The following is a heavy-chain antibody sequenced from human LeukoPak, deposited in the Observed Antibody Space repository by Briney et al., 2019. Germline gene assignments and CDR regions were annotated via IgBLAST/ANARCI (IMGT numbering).Heavy chain of an antibody. J-gene: IGHJ4*02. Sequence: RGSLRLSCAASGFTFSSYWMSWVRQAPGKGLEWVANIKQDGSEKYYVDSVKGRFTISRDNAKNSLYLQMNSLRAEDTAVYYCARSLRYFDWLHTSYYFDYWGQGTLVTVSS. CDR3: ARSLRYFDWLHTSYYFDY. CDR1: GFTFSSYW. D-gene: IGHD3-9*01. V-gene: IGHV3-7*01. CDR2: IKQDGSEK.